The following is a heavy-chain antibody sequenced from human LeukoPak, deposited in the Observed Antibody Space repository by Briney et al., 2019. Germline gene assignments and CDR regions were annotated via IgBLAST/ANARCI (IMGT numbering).Heavy chain of an antibody. CDR3: TKDLNHDSSG. Sequence: PGGSLRLSCAASGFRFSDYWMTWVRQAPGKGLECVANIKTDGSAKYYPASVKGRFTFSRDNAKNSLYLKIDNMRVEAPPRYYFTKDLNHDSSGWGQGTLVTVSS. CDR1: GFRFSDYW. J-gene: IGHJ4*02. V-gene: IGHV3-7*01. D-gene: IGHD3-22*01. CDR2: IKTDGSAK.